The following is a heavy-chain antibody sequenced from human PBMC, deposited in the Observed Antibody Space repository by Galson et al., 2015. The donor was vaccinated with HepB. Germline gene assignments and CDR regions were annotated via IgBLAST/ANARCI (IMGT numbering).Heavy chain of an antibody. J-gene: IGHJ2*01. CDR3: AKGGYYYDGSGFNWYFDL. CDR1: GFTFSSYG. CDR2: ISYDGRNQ. Sequence: SLRLSCAASGFTFSSYGMHWVHQAPGKGLEWVAVISYDGRNQYSADSVKGRFTISRDNSKNTLYLQMNSLRPEDTAVYYCAKGGYYYDGSGFNWYFDLWGRGTLVAVSS. D-gene: IGHD3-22*01. V-gene: IGHV3-30*18.